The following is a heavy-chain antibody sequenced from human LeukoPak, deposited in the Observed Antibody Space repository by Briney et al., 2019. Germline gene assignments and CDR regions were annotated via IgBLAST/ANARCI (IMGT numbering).Heavy chain of an antibody. V-gene: IGHV1-46*01. CDR2: INPSGGST. CDR1: GYTFTSYY. J-gene: IGHJ4*02. CDR3: ARGPGITIFGVVTSYFDY. Sequence: ASVKVSCKASGYTFTSYYMHWVRQAPGQGLEWMGIINPSGGSTSYAQKFQGRVTMTRDTSTSTVYMELSSLRSEDTAVYYCARGPGITIFGVVTSYFDYWGKGTLVTVSS. D-gene: IGHD3-3*01.